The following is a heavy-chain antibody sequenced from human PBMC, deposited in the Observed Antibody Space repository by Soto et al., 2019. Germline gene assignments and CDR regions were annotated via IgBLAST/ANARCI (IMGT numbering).Heavy chain of an antibody. D-gene: IGHD3-22*01. CDR1: GDSISSGGYS. Sequence: QLQLQESGSGLVKPSQTLSLTCAVSGDSISSGGYSWSWIRQPPGKGLEWIGYIYHSGSTYYNPSLKIRVTFSVDRSKNQSSLNLSSVTAADPAVYYFARAPARYYYDSSGYYYEDYFDYWGQGTLVTVSS. CDR2: IYHSGST. J-gene: IGHJ4*02. CDR3: ARAPARYYYDSSGYYYEDYFDY. V-gene: IGHV4-30-2*01.